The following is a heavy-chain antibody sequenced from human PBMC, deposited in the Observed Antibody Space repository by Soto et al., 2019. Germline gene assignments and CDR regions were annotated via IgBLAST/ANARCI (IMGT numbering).Heavy chain of an antibody. D-gene: IGHD3-16*02. CDR3: AKAPSPYPITFWGVIPYGPYFLY. J-gene: IGHJ4*02. V-gene: IGHV3-23*01. CDR2: ISGSGGST. CDR1: GVTFSSYA. Sequence: GGSLRLSCAASGVTFSSYAMSWVRQAPGKGLEWVSAISGSGGSTYYADSVKGRFTISRDNSKNTLYLQINSLRAEDTAVYYCAKAPSPYPITFWGVIPYGPYFLYSGQGTLVSVSS.